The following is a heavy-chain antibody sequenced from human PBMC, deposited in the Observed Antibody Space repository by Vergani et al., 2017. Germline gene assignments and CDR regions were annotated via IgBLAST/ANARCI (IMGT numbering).Heavy chain of an antibody. V-gene: IGHV3-74*01. Sequence: EVRLVESGGGLVQPGGSLRLSCAASGFTFSSYWMHWVRQAPGRGLLWVSRINSDGGDIRYADSVKGRFTISRDNAKNTLYLQMNSLRAEDTAVYSCARANMYLGEWHFXYWGQGALVTDCS. J-gene: IGHJ4*02. D-gene: IGHD3-10*01. CDR1: GFTFSSYW. CDR2: INSDGGDI. CDR3: ARANMYLGEWHFXY.